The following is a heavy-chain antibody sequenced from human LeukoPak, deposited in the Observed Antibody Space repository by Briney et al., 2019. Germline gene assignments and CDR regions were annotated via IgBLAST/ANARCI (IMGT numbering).Heavy chain of an antibody. J-gene: IGHJ4*02. CDR1: GFTFSNAW. D-gene: IGHD5-18*01. CDR2: INSKTDGGTT. CDR3: TTVDTAMVIAFDY. Sequence: GGSLRLSCAASGFTFSNAWMSWVRQAPGKGLEWVGRINSKTDGGTTDYAATVKGRITISRDDSKNTLYLQMNSLKTEHTAVYYCTTVDTAMVIAFDYWGQGTLVTVSS. V-gene: IGHV3-15*01.